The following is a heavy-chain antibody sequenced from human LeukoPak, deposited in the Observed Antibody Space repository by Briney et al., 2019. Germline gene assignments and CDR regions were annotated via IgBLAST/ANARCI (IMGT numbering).Heavy chain of an antibody. Sequence: PGGSLRLSCAASGFTFSSYWMHWVRQAPGKGPEWVANIKQDGGEKYYVDSVKGRFTISRDNAKNSLFLQMDSLRAEDTAMYYCARDKIEGATLFDYWGRGTLVTVSS. CDR1: GFTFSSYW. V-gene: IGHV3-7*01. CDR2: IKQDGGEK. D-gene: IGHD1-26*01. CDR3: ARDKIEGATLFDY. J-gene: IGHJ4*02.